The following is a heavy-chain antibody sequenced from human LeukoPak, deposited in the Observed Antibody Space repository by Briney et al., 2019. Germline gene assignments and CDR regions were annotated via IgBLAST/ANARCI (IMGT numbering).Heavy chain of an antibody. CDR3: ARGEPRISGTTDS. CDR2: ISPYSGKT. D-gene: IGHD1-7*01. Sequence: ASVKVSCKASGYTFDSCGITWVRQAPGQGLEWVGWISPYSGKTDYGQKLQGRVTMTTDTSTSTAYMELTSLRSDDTAVYYCARGEPRISGTTDSWGQGTLVTVSS. J-gene: IGHJ4*02. V-gene: IGHV1-18*01. CDR1: GYTFDSCG.